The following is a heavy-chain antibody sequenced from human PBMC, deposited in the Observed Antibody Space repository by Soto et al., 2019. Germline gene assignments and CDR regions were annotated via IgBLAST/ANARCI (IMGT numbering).Heavy chain of an antibody. CDR1: GDSMTSSSYY. D-gene: IGHD6-19*01. Sequence: SETLSLTCTVSGDSMTSSSYYWGWIRQPPGKGLEWIGSIYYSERTSYNSGSTYYSPSLKSRVTISGDTSKNQFSLKLTSVTAADTAVYYCARGVGQWLVNWFDPWGQGTLVTVSS. CDR3: ARGVGQWLVNWFDP. V-gene: IGHV4-39*07. CDR2: IYYSERTSYNSGST. J-gene: IGHJ5*02.